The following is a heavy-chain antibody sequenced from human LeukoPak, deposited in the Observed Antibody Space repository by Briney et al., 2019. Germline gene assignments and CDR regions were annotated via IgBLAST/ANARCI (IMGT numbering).Heavy chain of an antibody. Sequence: SETLSLTCTVSGYSISSGFYWGWIRQPPGKGLEWIGSIYHSGSTYYNPSRKSRVTMSVDTSKNQFSLKLSSVTAADTAVYYCARSRGWLQSHPLGYWGQGTLVAVSS. CDR3: ARSRGWLQSHPLGY. CDR1: GYSISSGFY. CDR2: IYHSGST. D-gene: IGHD5-24*01. J-gene: IGHJ4*02. V-gene: IGHV4-38-2*02.